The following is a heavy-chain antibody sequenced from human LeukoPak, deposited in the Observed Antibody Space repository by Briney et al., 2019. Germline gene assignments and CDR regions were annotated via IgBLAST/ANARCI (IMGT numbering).Heavy chain of an antibody. CDR2: ISSSSSYI. CDR3: AKDQEGGAGTGRFEY. Sequence: PGGSLRLSCAASGFTFSSYSMNWVRQAPGKGLEWVSSISSSSSYIYYADSVKGRFTISRDNSKNTVYLQMNSLRLEDTAVYYCAKDQEGGAGTGRFEYWGQGTLVTVSS. D-gene: IGHD6-13*01. V-gene: IGHV3-21*01. J-gene: IGHJ4*02. CDR1: GFTFSSYS.